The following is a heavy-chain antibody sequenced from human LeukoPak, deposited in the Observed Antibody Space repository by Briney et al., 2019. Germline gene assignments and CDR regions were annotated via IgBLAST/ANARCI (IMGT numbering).Heavy chain of an antibody. CDR2: IKQDGSEK. V-gene: IGHV3-7*03. CDR3: ARDHGRYCSGGSCYFGGFFEY. CDR1: GFTFSNYW. D-gene: IGHD2-15*01. J-gene: IGHJ4*02. Sequence: GGSLRLSCAASGFTFSNYWMSWVRQAPGRGLEWVANIKQDGSEKYYVDSVKGRFTISRDNAKNSLYLQMNSLRAEDTAVYYCARDHGRYCSGGSCYFGGFFEYWGQGTLGTVSS.